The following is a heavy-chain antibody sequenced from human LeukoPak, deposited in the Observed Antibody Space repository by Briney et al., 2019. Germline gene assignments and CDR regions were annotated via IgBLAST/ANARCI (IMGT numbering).Heavy chain of an antibody. V-gene: IGHV4-59*01. CDR2: IYYSGST. D-gene: IGHD6-19*01. J-gene: IGHJ4*02. CDR3: ARDSYSSGWYLFDY. CDR1: GGSISSYY. Sequence: PSETLSLTCTVSGGSISSYYWSWIRQPPGKGLEWIGYIYYSGSTNYNPSLKSRVTISVDTSKNQFSLKLSSVTAADTAVYYCARDSYSSGWYLFDYWGQGTLVTVPS.